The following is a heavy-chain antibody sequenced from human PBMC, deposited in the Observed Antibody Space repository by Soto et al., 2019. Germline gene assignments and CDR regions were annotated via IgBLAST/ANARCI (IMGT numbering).Heavy chain of an antibody. J-gene: IGHJ3*02. Sequence: GASVKVSCKASGYTFTSYYMHWVRQAPGQGLEWMGWISAYNGNTNYAQKLQGRVTMTTDTSTSTAYMELRSLRSDDTAVYYCAREGPLAVENSLDIWGQGTMVTVSS. D-gene: IGHD6-19*01. CDR1: GYTFTSYY. CDR3: AREGPLAVENSLDI. CDR2: ISAYNGNT. V-gene: IGHV1-18*04.